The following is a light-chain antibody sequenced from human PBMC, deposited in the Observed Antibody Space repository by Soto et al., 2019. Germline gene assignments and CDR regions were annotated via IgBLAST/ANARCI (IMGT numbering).Light chain of an antibody. CDR2: EVS. Sequence: QSVLTQPACVSGCPGQSITISCTGTSSDLGAYNYVSWYQQLPGKAPKLMIYEVSDRPSGVSSRFSGSKSGNTASLTVSGLQAEDEADYYCSSHAGSNNYVFGTGTKVTVL. J-gene: IGLJ1*01. V-gene: IGLV2-14*01. CDR3: SSHAGSNNYV. CDR1: SSDLGAYNY.